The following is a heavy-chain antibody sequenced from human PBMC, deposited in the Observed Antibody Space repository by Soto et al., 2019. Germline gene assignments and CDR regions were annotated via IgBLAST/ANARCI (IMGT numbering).Heavy chain of an antibody. D-gene: IGHD3-10*01. CDR3: AKWAGNYLNAFDI. V-gene: IGHV3-23*01. J-gene: IGHJ3*02. Sequence: HPGGSLRLSCAASGFTFSSHGLNWVRQAPGKGLEWVSGISNDGASTSYADSVKGRFTISRDNSKNTVYLQMNSLRAEDTAVYYCAKWAGNYLNAFDIWGQGTMVTVSS. CDR1: GFTFSSHG. CDR2: ISNDGAST.